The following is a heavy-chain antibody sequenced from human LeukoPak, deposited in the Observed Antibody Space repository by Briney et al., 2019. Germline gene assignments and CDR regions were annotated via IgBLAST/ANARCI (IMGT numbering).Heavy chain of an antibody. D-gene: IGHD3-16*02. J-gene: IGHJ4*02. CDR3: ARYDVWGTYRAFDY. CDR1: GFFVSSGYY. Sequence: SETLSLTCTVSGFFVSSGYYWGWIRQPPGKGLEWIGSIYHRGTTYYNPSLKSRVSMSVDTSENQFSLKLTSVTAVDTAVYYCARYDVWGTYRAFDYWGQGTLVTVSS. V-gene: IGHV4-38-2*02. CDR2: IYHRGTT.